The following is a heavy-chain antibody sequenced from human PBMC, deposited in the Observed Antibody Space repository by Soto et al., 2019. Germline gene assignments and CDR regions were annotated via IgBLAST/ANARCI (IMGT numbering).Heavy chain of an antibody. Sequence: SVKVSCKASGGTFSSYAISWVRQAPGQGLEWMGGIIPIFGTANYAQKFQGRVTITADESTSTAYMELSSLRSEDTAVYYCARTPAAGTWYYYGMDVWGQGTTVTVSS. J-gene: IGHJ6*02. CDR1: GGTFSSYA. D-gene: IGHD6-13*01. CDR3: ARTPAAGTWYYYGMDV. CDR2: IIPIFGTA. V-gene: IGHV1-69*13.